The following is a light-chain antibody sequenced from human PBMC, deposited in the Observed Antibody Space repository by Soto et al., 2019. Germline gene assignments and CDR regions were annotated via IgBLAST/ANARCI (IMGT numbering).Light chain of an antibody. CDR2: DVS. CDR1: SSDVVGYNY. V-gene: IGLV2-14*03. J-gene: IGLJ1*01. Sequence: QSALTQPASVSGSPGQSITISCTGTSSDVVGYNYVSWYQHHPGKAPKLMIYDVSNRPSGVSNRFSGSKSGNTASLTISGLQPEDEADYYCSSYTTSNTRQIVFGTGSKLTVL. CDR3: SSYTTSNTRQIV.